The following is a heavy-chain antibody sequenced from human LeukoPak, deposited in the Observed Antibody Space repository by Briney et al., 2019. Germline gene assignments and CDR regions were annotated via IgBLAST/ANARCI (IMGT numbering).Heavy chain of an antibody. J-gene: IGHJ3*02. CDR2: IYHSGST. Sequence: PGGSLRLSCAASGFTFSSYAMSWVRQAPGKGLEWIGSIYHSGSTYYNPSLKSRVTISVDTSKNQFSLKLSSVTAADTAVYYCASSPEGALAFDIWGQGTMVTVSS. CDR3: ASSPEGALAFDI. CDR1: GFTFSSYA. D-gene: IGHD4/OR15-4a*01. V-gene: IGHV4-38-2*01.